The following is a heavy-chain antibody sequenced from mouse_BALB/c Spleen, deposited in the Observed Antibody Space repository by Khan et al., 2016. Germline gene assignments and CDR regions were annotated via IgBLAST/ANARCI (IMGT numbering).Heavy chain of an antibody. CDR1: GFTFSDYY. CDR2: ISDGGSYT. J-gene: IGHJ1*01. Sequence: EVELVESGGGLVKPGGSLKLSCAASGFTFSDYYMYWVRQTPEKRLEWVATISDGGSYTYYPDSVKGRFTISRDNAKNNLYRQMSSLKSEDTAMYYCARDLNWYFDVGGAGTTVTVSS. CDR3: ARDLNWYFDV. V-gene: IGHV5-4*02.